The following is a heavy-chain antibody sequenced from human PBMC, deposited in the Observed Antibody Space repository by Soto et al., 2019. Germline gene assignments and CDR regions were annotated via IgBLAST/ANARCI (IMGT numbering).Heavy chain of an antibody. J-gene: IGHJ4*02. CDR1: GGSVSSETHF. CDR2: IYHSGIT. D-gene: IGHD1-26*01. V-gene: IGHV4-61*03. CDR3: AREDMSGTYYFDS. Sequence: SETLSLTCAVFGGSVSSETHFWSWIRQPPGKGLEWIGYIYHSGITNSNPSLKGRLTISVDKSTNHFPLRLASVTAADTAIYYCAREDMSGTYYFDSWGQGTRVTVS.